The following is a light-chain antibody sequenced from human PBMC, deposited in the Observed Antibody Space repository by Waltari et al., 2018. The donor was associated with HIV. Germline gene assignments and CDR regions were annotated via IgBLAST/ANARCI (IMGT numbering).Light chain of an antibody. CDR2: GAS. CDR1: QAVDSSY. J-gene: IGKJ2*01. Sequence: EIVLTQSPGTLSLSPGETVTLSCRASQAVDSSYLAWYQQKPGQPPRLLIYGASSRATGIPDMFSGSGSGADFTLTISGLEPEDFAVYYCQQYSSAPRSFGQGTKLEIK. V-gene: IGKV3-20*01. CDR3: QQYSSAPRS.